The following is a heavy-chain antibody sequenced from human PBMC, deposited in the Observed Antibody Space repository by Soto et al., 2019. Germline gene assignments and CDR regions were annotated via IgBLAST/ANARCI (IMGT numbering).Heavy chain of an antibody. V-gene: IGHV3-48*03. CDR2: ISSSGLTT. CDR1: GINFRLYE. Sequence: PGGFLILSCPSSGINFRLYEMHWVRKAPGKGLEWVSYISSSGLTTYYADFAEGRFTISRDNAKDSLYLHLNSLRVGDTAVYYCARYGTRGDWWGLGTQVTVSS. D-gene: IGHD3-10*01. CDR3: ARYGTRGDW. J-gene: IGHJ5*01.